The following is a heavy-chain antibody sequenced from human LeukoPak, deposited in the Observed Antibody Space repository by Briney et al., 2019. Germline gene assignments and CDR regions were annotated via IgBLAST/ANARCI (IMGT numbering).Heavy chain of an antibody. D-gene: IGHD6-19*01. CDR1: GFTFKSYA. CDR2: IGGSGGRT. J-gene: IGHJ6*02. Sequence: PGGSPRLSCSASGFTFKSYAMNWVRQAPGKGLEWVSSIGGSGGRTYYADSVTGRFSISRDNSKNMVYLQMNSLRAADTAIYYCAKGRIAVALYYGMDVWGQGTTVTVFS. V-gene: IGHV3-23*01. CDR3: AKGRIAVALYYGMDV.